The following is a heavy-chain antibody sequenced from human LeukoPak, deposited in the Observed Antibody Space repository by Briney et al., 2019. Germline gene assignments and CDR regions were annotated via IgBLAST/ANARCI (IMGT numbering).Heavy chain of an antibody. J-gene: IGHJ3*02. Sequence: GGSQRLSCAASGFTFSDYYMSWIRQAPGKGLEWVSYISSSGSTIYYADSVKGRFTISRDNAKNSLYLQMNSLRSDDTAVYYCARHGDGGELLDAFDIWGQGTMVTVSS. CDR1: GFTFSDYY. D-gene: IGHD2-15*01. V-gene: IGHV3-11*01. CDR2: ISSSGSTI. CDR3: ARHGDGGELLDAFDI.